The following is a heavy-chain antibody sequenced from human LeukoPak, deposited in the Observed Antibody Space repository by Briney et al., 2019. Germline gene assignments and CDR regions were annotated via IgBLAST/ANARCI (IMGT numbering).Heavy chain of an antibody. J-gene: IGHJ5*02. CDR1: GGSMSSYY. CDR3: ARSGVTALSWVDP. V-gene: IGHV4-59*08. CDR2: ISYSGST. D-gene: IGHD2-21*02. Sequence: SETLSLTCTVFGGSMSSYYWSWIRQPPGKGLEWTGYISYSGSTNYNPSLKSRITISVDTSKNQFSLKLSSVTAADTAVYYCARSGVTALSWVDPWGQGTLVTVSS.